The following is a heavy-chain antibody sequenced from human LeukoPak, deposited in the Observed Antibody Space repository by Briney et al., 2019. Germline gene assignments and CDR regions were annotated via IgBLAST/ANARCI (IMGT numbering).Heavy chain of an antibody. Sequence: SETLSLTCAAYGGSFSGYYWSWIRQPPGKGLEWIGEINHSGSTNYNPSLKSRVTISVDTSKNHLSLRLSSVTAADTAVYYCARLSEKLNLFSSSSGFDYWGQGTLVTVSS. CDR1: GGSFSGYY. CDR3: ARLSEKLNLFSSSSGFDY. V-gene: IGHV4-34*01. D-gene: IGHD6-6*01. CDR2: INHSGST. J-gene: IGHJ4*02.